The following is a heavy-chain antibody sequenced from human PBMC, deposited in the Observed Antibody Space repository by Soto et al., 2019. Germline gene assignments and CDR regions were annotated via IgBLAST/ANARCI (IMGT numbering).Heavy chain of an antibody. V-gene: IGHV3-30*18. CDR1: GFTFSSYG. Sequence: QVQLVESGGGVVQPGTSLRLSCAASGFTFSSYGMHWVRQAPGKGLEWVAVVSYDGRNKYYADAVRGRFTISRDTSESTFDLQMNILRAEDMAVYYWAKQGHYDGLFEYWGRGTLVTVSS. CDR3: AKQGHYDGLFEY. D-gene: IGHD4-17*01. J-gene: IGHJ4*02. CDR2: VSYDGRNK.